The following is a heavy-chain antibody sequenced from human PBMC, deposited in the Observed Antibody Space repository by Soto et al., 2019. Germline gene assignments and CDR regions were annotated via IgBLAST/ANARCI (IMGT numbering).Heavy chain of an antibody. D-gene: IGHD4-17*01. CDR3: ARDGDNDYGDYYYYYYMDV. CDR1: GFTFSTYS. CDR2: ISSSSIYI. V-gene: IGHV3-21*01. Sequence: GGSLRLSCAASGFTFSTYSMNWVRQAPGKGLEWVSSISSSSIYIYYADSVKGRFTISRDNAKNSLYLQMNSLRVEDTAVYYCARDGDNDYGDYYYYYYMDVWAKGTTVTVSS. J-gene: IGHJ6*03.